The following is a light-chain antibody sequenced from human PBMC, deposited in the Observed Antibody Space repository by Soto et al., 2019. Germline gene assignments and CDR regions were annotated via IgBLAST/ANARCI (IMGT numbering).Light chain of an antibody. CDR2: KAS. Sequence: IQMTQSPSTLSASVGDRVTVTCRASQYISTWLAWYQQKPGKAPKLLIYKASSLESGVPSRFSGSGSETEFTLTISSLQPDDFATYYCQQYNSYPWTFGQGTKVDIK. CDR3: QQYNSYPWT. CDR1: QYISTW. J-gene: IGKJ1*01. V-gene: IGKV1-5*03.